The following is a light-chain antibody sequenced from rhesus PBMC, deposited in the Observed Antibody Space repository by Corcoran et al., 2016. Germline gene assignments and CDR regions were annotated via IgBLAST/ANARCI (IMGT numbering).Light chain of an antibody. Sequence: DIQMTQSPSSLSASVGDTVTITCRASQGINNWLAWYQRKPGKAPKVLIYKASSLQTGVPSRCSGSGSGTDFTLTISSLQSEDFATYYCQQYSTKPRTFGQGTKVEIK. CDR2: KAS. J-gene: IGKJ1*01. CDR3: QQYSTKPRT. CDR1: QGINNW. V-gene: IGKV1-22*01.